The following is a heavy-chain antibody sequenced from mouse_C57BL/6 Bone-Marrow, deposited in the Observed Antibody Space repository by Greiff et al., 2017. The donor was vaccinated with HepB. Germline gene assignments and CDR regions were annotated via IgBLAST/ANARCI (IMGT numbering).Heavy chain of an antibody. CDR1: GYTFTSYW. CDR3: ARLLEFAY. V-gene: IGHV1-69*01. Sequence: QLQLQQPGAELVMPGASVKLSCKASGYTFTSYWMHWVKQRPGQGLEWIGEIDPSDSYTNYNEKFKGKSTLTVDKSSSTAYMQLSSLTSEDSAVYNCARLLEFAYWGQGTLVTVSA. CDR2: IDPSDSYT. J-gene: IGHJ3*01.